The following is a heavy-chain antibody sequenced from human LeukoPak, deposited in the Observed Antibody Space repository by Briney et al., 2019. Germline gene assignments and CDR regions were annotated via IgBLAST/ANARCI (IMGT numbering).Heavy chain of an antibody. CDR2: INSDGSST. D-gene: IGHD3-22*01. CDR3: ARGSDSSGGGSDY. V-gene: IGHV3-74*01. CDR1: GGTFSSYW. J-gene: IGHJ4*02. Sequence: AESLRLSCAASGGTFSSYWMHWVRQPPGKGLVWVSRINSDGSSTSYADSVKGRLTITRDNAKNTLYLQMNRLRAEDTAVYYWARGSDSSGGGSDYWGQGTLVTVSS.